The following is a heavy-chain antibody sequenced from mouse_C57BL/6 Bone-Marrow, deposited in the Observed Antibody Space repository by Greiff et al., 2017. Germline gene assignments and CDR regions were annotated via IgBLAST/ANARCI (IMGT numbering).Heavy chain of an antibody. CDR1: GFTFTDYY. CDR3: ARYRPITTVVEDWYFDV. CDR2: IRNKANGYTT. Sequence: DVKLVVSGGGLVQPGGSLSLSCAASGFTFTDYYMSWVRQPPGKALEWLGFIRNKANGYTTEYSASVKGRFTISRDNSQSILYLQMNALRAEDSAPYYCARYRPITTVVEDWYFDVWGTGTTVTVSS. J-gene: IGHJ1*03. D-gene: IGHD1-1*01. V-gene: IGHV7-3*01.